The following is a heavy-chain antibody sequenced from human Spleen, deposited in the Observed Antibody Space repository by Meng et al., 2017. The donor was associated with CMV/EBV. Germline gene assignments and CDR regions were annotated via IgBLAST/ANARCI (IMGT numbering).Heavy chain of an antibody. V-gene: IGHV3-21*01. Sequence: GRSLRLSCAASGFTFSSYSMNWVRQAPGKGLEWVSSISSSSSYIYYADSVKGRFTISRDNAKNSLYLQMNSLRAEDTAVYYCARDFCFLEWLSQPCYYYYGMDVWGQGTTVTVSS. D-gene: IGHD3-3*01. CDR3: ARDFCFLEWLSQPCYYYYGMDV. J-gene: IGHJ6*02. CDR1: GFTFSSYS. CDR2: ISSSSSYI.